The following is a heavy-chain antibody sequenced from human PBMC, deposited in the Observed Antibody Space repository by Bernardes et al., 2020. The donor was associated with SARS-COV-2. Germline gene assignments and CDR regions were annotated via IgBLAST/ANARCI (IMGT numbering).Heavy chain of an antibody. CDR3: VRGPSGDYGRFEY. CDR1: GCTFSSYW. D-gene: IGHD4-17*01. CDR2: IGSDGGST. V-gene: IGHV3-74*03. Sequence: GSVRHSCAASGCTFSSYWMHWVRQAPGKGLVWVSRIGSDGGSTTYTDSVKGRFTISRDNAKNTLYLKMNSLGAYDTAMYFCVRGPSGDYGRFEYCGQGTLVTVSS. J-gene: IGHJ4*02.